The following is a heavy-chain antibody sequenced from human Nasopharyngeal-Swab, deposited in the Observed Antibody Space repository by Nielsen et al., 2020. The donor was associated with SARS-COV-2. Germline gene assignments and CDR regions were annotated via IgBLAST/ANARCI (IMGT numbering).Heavy chain of an antibody. CDR1: GGSIISSSHY. J-gene: IGHJ6*02. CDR3: ARESGGYYYFYGMDV. CDR2: IYYTGQT. V-gene: IGHV4-39*07. Sequence: SETLSLTCSVTGGSIISSSHYWGWIRQSPGKGLEWIGSIYYTGQTYYNAPLESRVTISIDTSKNQFSLQLRSVTAADTATYYCARESGGYYYFYGMDVWGQGTAVTVSS. D-gene: IGHD1-26*01.